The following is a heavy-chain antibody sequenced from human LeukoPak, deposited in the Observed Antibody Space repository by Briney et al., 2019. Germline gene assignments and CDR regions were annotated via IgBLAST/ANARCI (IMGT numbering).Heavy chain of an antibody. V-gene: IGHV3-7*01. CDR3: ARVFSYDLKF. Sequence: PGGSLRLSCAASGFTFSSYWMTWVRQAPGKGLEWVATIKQDGSEKYCVDSVKGRLTISRDNAKNSLYLQMNSLRAEDTAVYYCARVFSYDLKFWGQGTLVTVSS. CDR2: IKQDGSEK. J-gene: IGHJ4*02. CDR1: GFTFSSYW. D-gene: IGHD5-18*01.